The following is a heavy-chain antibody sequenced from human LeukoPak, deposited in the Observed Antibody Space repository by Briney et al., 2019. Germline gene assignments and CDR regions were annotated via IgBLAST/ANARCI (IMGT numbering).Heavy chain of an antibody. D-gene: IGHD2-8*02. J-gene: IGHJ6*02. V-gene: IGHV3-11*01. CDR1: GFTFSDYY. Sequence: GGSLRLSCAASGFTFSDYYMSWIRQAPGKGLEWVSYISSSGSTIYYADSVKGRFTISRDNAKNSLYLQMNSLRAEDTALYYCAKDLLGYYYYGMDVWGQGTTVTVSS. CDR3: AKDLLGYYYYGMDV. CDR2: ISSSGSTI.